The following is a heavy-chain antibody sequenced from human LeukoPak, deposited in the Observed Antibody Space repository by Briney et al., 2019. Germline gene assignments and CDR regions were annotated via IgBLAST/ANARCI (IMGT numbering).Heavy chain of an antibody. J-gene: IGHJ5*02. CDR2: IRYEGSSK. Sequence: GGSLRLSCAASGFTFSNYGMHWVRQAPDKGLEGVAFIRYEGSSKYYADSVKGRFTISRDNSKNTLYLQMDSLRPQDTAIYYCAKDLLRDRWFGESWGQGTLVTVSS. CDR1: GFTFSNYG. CDR3: AKDLLRDRWFGES. V-gene: IGHV3-30*02. D-gene: IGHD3-10*01.